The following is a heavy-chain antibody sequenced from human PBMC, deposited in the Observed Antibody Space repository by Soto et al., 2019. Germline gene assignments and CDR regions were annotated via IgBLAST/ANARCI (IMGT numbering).Heavy chain of an antibody. CDR3: ARSGSYLAPDAFDI. V-gene: IGHV1-18*01. Sequence: ASVKLSCKASGYTFTSYGISWVRQAPGQGLEWMGWISAYNGNTDYAQKLQGRVTMTTDTSTSTAYMELRSLRSDDTAVYYCARSGSYLAPDAFDIWGQGTMVTVSS. CDR2: ISAYNGNT. D-gene: IGHD1-26*01. J-gene: IGHJ3*02. CDR1: GYTFTSYG.